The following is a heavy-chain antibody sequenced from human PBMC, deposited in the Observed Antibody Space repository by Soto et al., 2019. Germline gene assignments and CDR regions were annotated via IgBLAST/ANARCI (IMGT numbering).Heavy chain of an antibody. J-gene: IGHJ3*01. D-gene: IGHD1-1*01. Sequence: PGGSLRLSCAAFGLTISGKKYVAWVRQAPGKGLEWVSALYDVDGSFYADPVKGRFTTSSDSSKTTVYLQINDLRPDDTAVYYCATWHEREHAYDVWGQGTTVTVSS. V-gene: IGHV3-53*01. CDR1: GLTISGKKY. CDR2: LYDVDGS. CDR3: ATWHEREHAYDV.